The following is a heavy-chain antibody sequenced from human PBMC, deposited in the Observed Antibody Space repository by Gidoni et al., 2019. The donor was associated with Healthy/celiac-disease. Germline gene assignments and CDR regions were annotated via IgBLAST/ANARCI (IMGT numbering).Heavy chain of an antibody. CDR3: AKLQGSTGQSSVFDY. J-gene: IGHJ4*02. D-gene: IGHD4-17*01. V-gene: IGHV3-9*01. Sequence: GRFTISRDNAKNSLYLQMNSLRAEDTALYYCAKLQGSTGQSSVFDYWGQGTLVTVSS.